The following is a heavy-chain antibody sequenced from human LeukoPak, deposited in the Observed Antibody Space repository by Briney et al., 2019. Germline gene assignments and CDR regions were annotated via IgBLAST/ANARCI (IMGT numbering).Heavy chain of an antibody. V-gene: IGHV4-59*12. CDR3: ASSGYSSSWDDAFDI. Sequence: SETLSLTCTVSGDSISSYYWSWIRHPPGKGLEWIGYIYYSGSASYNPSLKSRVTISIDTSNNQFSLKLSSVTAADTAVYYCASSGYSSSWDDAFDIWGQGTMVTVSS. J-gene: IGHJ3*02. CDR1: GDSISSYY. CDR2: IYYSGSA. D-gene: IGHD6-13*01.